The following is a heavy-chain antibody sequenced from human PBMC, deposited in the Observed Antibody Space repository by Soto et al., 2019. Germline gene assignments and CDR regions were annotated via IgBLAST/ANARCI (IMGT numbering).Heavy chain of an antibody. CDR2: IYYSGST. V-gene: IGHV4-59*08. CDR3: ARHSSVWGSXVRQ. CDR1: GGSISTYY. J-gene: IGHJ4*02. Sequence: PSETLSLTCTVSGGSISTYYWSWIRQPPGKGLEWIGYIYYSGSTDYNPSLKSRVAISIDTSKNQFSLKLSSVTAADTAVYYCARHSSVWGSXVRQWGQGTLVTVSS. D-gene: IGHD3-16*01.